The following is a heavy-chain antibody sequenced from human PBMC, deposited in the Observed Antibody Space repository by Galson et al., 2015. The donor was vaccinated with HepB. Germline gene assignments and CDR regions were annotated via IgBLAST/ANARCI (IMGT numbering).Heavy chain of an antibody. D-gene: IGHD6-19*01. J-gene: IGHJ6*03. CDR2: IIPILGIA. CDR1: GGTFSSYA. CDR3: ARVVAVAGTYYYYYMDV. Sequence: SVKVSCKASGGTFSSYAISWVRQAPGQGLEWMGGIIPILGIANYAQKFQGRVTITADKSTSTAYMELSSLRSEDTAVYYCARVVAVAGTYYYYYMDVWGKGTTVTVSS. V-gene: IGHV1-69*10.